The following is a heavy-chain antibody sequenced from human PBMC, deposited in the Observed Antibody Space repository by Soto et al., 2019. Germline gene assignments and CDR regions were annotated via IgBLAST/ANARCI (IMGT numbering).Heavy chain of an antibody. D-gene: IGHD2-8*02. CDR2: INTANGDT. V-gene: IGHV1-3*04. J-gene: IGHJ5*02. CDR3: ARDSHNTWWGSWT. Sequence: QVQLEQSGAEVKEPGASVKDSCKTSGYTFTNHFIHWARQAPGQRPVWMGCINTANGDTKYSQNFQGRLTFARDTSTSSAYMERNSLRSEDTAVYYCARDSHNTWWGSWTWGPGTLVTVSS. CDR1: GYTFTNHF.